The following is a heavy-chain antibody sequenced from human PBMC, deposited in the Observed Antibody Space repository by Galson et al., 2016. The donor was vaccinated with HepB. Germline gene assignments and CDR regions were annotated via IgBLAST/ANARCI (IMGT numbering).Heavy chain of an antibody. CDR3: RYGMDV. Sequence: SLRLSCAASGFTFSNAWMSWVRQALGKGLEWVGRIKSKTDGGTTDYAAPVRGRFSISRDDSKNTLYLQMNSLKTEDTAVYYCRYGMDVWGQGTTVTVSS. CDR2: IKSKTDGGTT. V-gene: IGHV3-15*01. CDR1: GFTFSNAW. J-gene: IGHJ6*02.